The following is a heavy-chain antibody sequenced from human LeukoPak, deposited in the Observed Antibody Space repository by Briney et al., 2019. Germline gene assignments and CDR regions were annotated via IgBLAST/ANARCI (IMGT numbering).Heavy chain of an antibody. J-gene: IGHJ4*02. CDR1: GGSISSYY. V-gene: IGHV4-59*12. CDR2: IYYSGST. CDR3: ARERRWNYFDY. D-gene: IGHD4-23*01. Sequence: SETLSLTCTVSGGSISSYYWSWIRQPPGKGLEWIGYIYYSGSTNYNPSLKSRVTISVDTSKNQFSLKLSSVTAADTAVYYCARERRWNYFDYWGQGTLVTVSS.